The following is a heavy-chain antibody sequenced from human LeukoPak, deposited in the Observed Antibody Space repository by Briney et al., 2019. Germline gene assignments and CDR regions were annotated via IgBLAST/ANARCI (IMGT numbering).Heavy chain of an antibody. J-gene: IGHJ3*01. CDR1: GFTVSTKY. CDR2: IYSDGST. D-gene: IGHD3-3*01. CDR3: ASYYLEWLFGWAFDV. V-gene: IGHV3-66*02. Sequence: GGSLRLSCAASGFTVSTKYMSWVRQAPGKGLEWVSLIYSDGSTYYADSVKGRITISRDNSKNTLYLQMNSLRAEDTAVYYCASYYLEWLFGWAFDVWGQGTMVTVFS.